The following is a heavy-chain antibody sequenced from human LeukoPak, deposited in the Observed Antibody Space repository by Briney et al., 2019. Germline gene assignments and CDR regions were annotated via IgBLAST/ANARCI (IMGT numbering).Heavy chain of an antibody. V-gene: IGHV4-34*01. Sequence: PSETLSLTCAVYGGSFSGYYWSWIRQPPGKGLEWIGEINHSGSTNYNPSLKSRVTISVDTSKNQFSLKLSSVTAADTAVYYCARVCGIAASRVDYWGREPWSPSPQ. J-gene: IGHJ4*02. CDR1: GGSFSGYY. D-gene: IGHD6-25*01. CDR3: ARVCGIAASRVDY. CDR2: INHSGST.